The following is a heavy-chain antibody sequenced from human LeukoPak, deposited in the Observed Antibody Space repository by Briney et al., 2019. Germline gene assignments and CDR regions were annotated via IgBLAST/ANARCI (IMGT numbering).Heavy chain of an antibody. CDR3: AKGGGDLDY. Sequence: GGSLRLSCAASGFTFSSYGMHWVRQARGKGLEWVTVITYDGSNKYYADSVKGRFTISRDNSKNTLYLQMNSRRAEDTAVYFCAKGGGDLDYWGQGTLVTVSS. V-gene: IGHV3-30*18. D-gene: IGHD4-17*01. J-gene: IGHJ4*02. CDR1: GFTFSSYG. CDR2: ITYDGSNK.